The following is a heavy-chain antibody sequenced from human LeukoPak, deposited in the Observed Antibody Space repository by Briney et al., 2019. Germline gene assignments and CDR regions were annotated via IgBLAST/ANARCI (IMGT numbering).Heavy chain of an antibody. CDR2: FDPEDGQK. V-gene: IGHV1-24*01. CDR3: ATTLRATDDEYYGMDV. CDR1: GYSATQLS. D-gene: IGHD2/OR15-2a*01. Sequence: ASVKVSCKVSGYSATQLSMHWVRQAPGKGLEWMGGFDPEDGQKIYAEKFQGRVTMTDYTSTDTAYMEVSGLRSDDTAVYFCATTLRATDDEYYGMDVWGQGTTVTVSS. J-gene: IGHJ6*02.